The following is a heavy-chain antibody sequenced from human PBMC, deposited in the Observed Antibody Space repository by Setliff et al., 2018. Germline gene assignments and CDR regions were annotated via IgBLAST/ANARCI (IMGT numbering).Heavy chain of an antibody. CDR1: GYAFPNYD. J-gene: IGHJ4*02. Sequence: ASVPVSCKASGYAFPNYDINWVRQATGQGLEWMGWINPNSGNTGYAQDFQGRVTMTRNTSISTAYMELSSLGFEDTAVYYCARGLRHNFWSGYYLVAVNYWGQGTLVTVSS. CDR2: INPNSGNT. V-gene: IGHV1-8*02. D-gene: IGHD3-3*01. CDR3: ARGLRHNFWSGYYLVAVNY.